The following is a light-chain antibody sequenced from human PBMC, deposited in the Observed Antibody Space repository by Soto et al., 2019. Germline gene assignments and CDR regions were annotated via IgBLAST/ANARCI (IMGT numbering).Light chain of an antibody. CDR1: SGDGGGYNY. V-gene: IGLV2-14*01. CDR2: EVS. CDR3: SSYTSSSTHG. Sequence: QSALTQPASVSGSPGQSITISCTGTSGDGGGYNYVSWYQQHPGKAPKLMIYEVSNRPSGVSNRFSGSKSGNTASLSISGLQADDEADYYGSSYTSSSTHGFGTGTTVNVL. J-gene: IGLJ1*01.